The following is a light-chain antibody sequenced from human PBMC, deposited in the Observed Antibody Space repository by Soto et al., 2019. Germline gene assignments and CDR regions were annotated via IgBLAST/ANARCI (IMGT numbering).Light chain of an antibody. CDR3: QQYRKGPPCT. J-gene: IGKJ1*01. V-gene: IGKV3-15*01. CDR2: HVS. CDR1: EDVSFT. Sequence: DIVLTQSPATLAVSAGKTPTLSCRASEDVSFTRGWDHQKPAQSPWPLTYHVSSRATGSPDRFTGWGPGADFTLSISDLQSEDFAVNYCQQYRKGPPCTFGQGTKVDIK.